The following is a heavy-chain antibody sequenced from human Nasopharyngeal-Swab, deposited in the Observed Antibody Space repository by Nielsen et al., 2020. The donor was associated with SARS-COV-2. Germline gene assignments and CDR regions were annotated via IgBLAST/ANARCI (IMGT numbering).Heavy chain of an antibody. CDR2: ISWNSGSI. Sequence: SLKISCAASGFTFDDYAMHWVRQAPGKGLEWVSGISWNSGSIGYAASVQGRFTISRDNAKNSLYLQMNSLRAEDTALYYCAKIGTGSSGYRYFDYWGQGTLVTVPS. J-gene: IGHJ4*02. V-gene: IGHV3-9*01. D-gene: IGHD3-22*01. CDR3: AKIGTGSSGYRYFDY. CDR1: GFTFDDYA.